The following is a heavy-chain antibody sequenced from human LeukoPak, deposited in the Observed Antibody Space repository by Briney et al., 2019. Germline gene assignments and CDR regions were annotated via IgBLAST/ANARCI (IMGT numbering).Heavy chain of an antibody. Sequence: GKSLKISCKGSGYSFTSYWIGWVRQMPGKGLEWMGIIYPGDSDTRYSPSFQGQVTISADKSISTAYLQWSSLKASDTAMYYCARRERYCSGGSCYSFDYWGQGTLVTVSS. CDR2: IYPGDSDT. CDR1: GYSFTSYW. J-gene: IGHJ4*02. D-gene: IGHD2-15*01. CDR3: ARRERYCSGGSCYSFDY. V-gene: IGHV5-51*01.